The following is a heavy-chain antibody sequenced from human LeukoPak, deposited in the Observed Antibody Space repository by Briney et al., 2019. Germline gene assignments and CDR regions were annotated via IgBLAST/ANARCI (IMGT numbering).Heavy chain of an antibody. CDR2: ISSTGNYI. CDR3: ARDRGGRGLDY. D-gene: IGHD4-23*01. CDR1: GFTFSSSG. Sequence: GGSLRLSCAASGFTFSSSGMNWVRPAPGKGLEWVSSISSTGNYIYYTESMKGRFTISRDNAKNSLFLQMNSLRAEDTAVYYCARDRGGRGLDYWGQGTLVTVSS. J-gene: IGHJ4*02. V-gene: IGHV3-21*06.